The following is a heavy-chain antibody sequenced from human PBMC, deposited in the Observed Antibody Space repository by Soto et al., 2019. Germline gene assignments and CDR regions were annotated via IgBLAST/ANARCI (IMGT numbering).Heavy chain of an antibody. V-gene: IGHV3-30-3*01. J-gene: IGHJ4*02. CDR3: ASTHTLNVLPIY. Sequence: QVQLVESGGGVVQPGRSLRLSCAASGFTFSSYAMHWVRQAPGKGLEWVAVISYDGSNKYYADSVKGRFTISRDNSKNTLYLQMNSLRAEDTAVYYCASTHTLNVLPIYWGQGTLVTVSS. CDR1: GFTFSSYA. D-gene: IGHD3-10*01. CDR2: ISYDGSNK.